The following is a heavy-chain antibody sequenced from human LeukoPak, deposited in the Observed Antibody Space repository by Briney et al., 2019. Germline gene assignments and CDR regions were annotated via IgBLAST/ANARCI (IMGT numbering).Heavy chain of an antibody. CDR1: GFTFSSYA. CDR3: ARAGLVFGVVVLDF. CDR2: IYSGGST. J-gene: IGHJ4*02. D-gene: IGHD3-3*01. Sequence: GGSLRLSCAASGFTFSSYAVSWVRQAPGKGLEWVSVIYSGGSTYYADSVKGRFTISRDNSKNTLYLQMNSLRAEDTAVYYCARAGLVFGVVVLDFWGQGTLVTVSS. V-gene: IGHV3-66*01.